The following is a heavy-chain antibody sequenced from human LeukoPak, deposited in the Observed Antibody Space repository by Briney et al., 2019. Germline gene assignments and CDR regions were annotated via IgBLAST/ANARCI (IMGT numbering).Heavy chain of an antibody. J-gene: IGHJ4*02. V-gene: IGHV4-34*01. D-gene: IGHD3-22*01. CDR3: ARGRRYYYDSSGYSYMRPFATPFDY. CDR2: INYSGST. CDR1: GGTFSGYA. Sequence: AETLSLTCAAYGGTFSGYAWSWIRQPPGKGLEWIGEINYSGSTNYNAYLKSRVTISVDTSKNKFSLKMSSVTAANTAVYYCARGRRYYYDSSGYSYMRPFATPFDYWGQGTLVTVSS.